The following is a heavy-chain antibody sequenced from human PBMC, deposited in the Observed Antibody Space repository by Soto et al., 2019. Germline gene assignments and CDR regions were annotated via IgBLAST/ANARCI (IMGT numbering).Heavy chain of an antibody. Sequence: PSETLSLTCTVSGGSISSGGYYWSWIRQHPGKGLEWIGYIYYSGSTYYNPSLKSRVTISVDTSKNQFSLKLSSVTAADTAVYYCARENYDFWSGYATPLDYYYMDVWGKGTTVTVS. CDR3: ARENYDFWSGYATPLDYYYMDV. D-gene: IGHD3-3*01. J-gene: IGHJ6*03. CDR2: IYYSGST. CDR1: GGSISSGGYY. V-gene: IGHV4-31*03.